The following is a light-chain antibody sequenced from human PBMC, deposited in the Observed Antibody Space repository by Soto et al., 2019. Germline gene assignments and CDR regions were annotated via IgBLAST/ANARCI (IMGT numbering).Light chain of an antibody. V-gene: IGLV1-47*01. CDR3: AAWDDSLSGNWV. Sequence: QSVLTQPHSASGTPGQGVTISCSGSSSNIGSNYVYWYQQLPGTAPKLLIYRNNQRPSGVPDRFSGSKSGTSASLAISGLRSEDETDYYCAAWDDSLSGNWVFGGGTKLTVL. CDR1: SSNIGSNY. J-gene: IGLJ3*02. CDR2: RNN.